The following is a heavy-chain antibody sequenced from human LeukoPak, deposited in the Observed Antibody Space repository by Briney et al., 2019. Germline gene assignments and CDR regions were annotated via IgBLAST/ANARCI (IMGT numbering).Heavy chain of an antibody. D-gene: IGHD3/OR15-3a*01. V-gene: IGHV1-18*01. CDR3: ARFWTGYLPDY. J-gene: IGHJ4*02. CDR1: GYTFTTYA. Sequence: RASVKVSCKASGYTFTTYAVSWVRQAPGQGLEWMGWISTYNGNTEYVKSLQGRVTMTTDTSSSTAYMELRGLKSDDTAVYYCARFWTGYLPDYWGQGTLVTVSS. CDR2: ISTYNGNT.